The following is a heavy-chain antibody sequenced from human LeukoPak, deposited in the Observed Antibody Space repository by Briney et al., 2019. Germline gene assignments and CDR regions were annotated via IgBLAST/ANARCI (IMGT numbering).Heavy chain of an antibody. CDR3: TKTARSGWTFDY. CDR1: GFTFDDYA. J-gene: IGHJ4*02. V-gene: IGHV3-9*03. Sequence: GGSLRLSCAASGFTFDDYAMHWVRQAPGKGLEWVSGISWNSGSVSYADSVKGRFTISRDNAKNSLYLQMNSLRAEDMALYYCTKTARSGWTFDYWGQGTLVTVSS. D-gene: IGHD3-22*01. CDR2: ISWNSGSV.